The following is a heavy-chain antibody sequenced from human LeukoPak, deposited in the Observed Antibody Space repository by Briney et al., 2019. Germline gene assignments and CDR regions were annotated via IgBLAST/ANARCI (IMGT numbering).Heavy chain of an antibody. D-gene: IGHD1-26*01. Sequence: GGSLRLSCAASGFTFSNYGMHWVRQAPGKGLEWVAVISYDGSNKYYADSVKGRFTISSDNSKNTLYLQMNSLRAEDTAVYYCAKDSPSGSYSNGVDYWGQGTLVTVSS. CDR3: AKDSPSGSYSNGVDY. CDR2: ISYDGSNK. CDR1: GFTFSNYG. J-gene: IGHJ4*02. V-gene: IGHV3-30*18.